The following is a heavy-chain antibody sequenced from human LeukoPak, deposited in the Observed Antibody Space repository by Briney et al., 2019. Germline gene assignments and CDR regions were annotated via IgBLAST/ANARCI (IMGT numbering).Heavy chain of an antibody. CDR3: AKHTYMLRGLVFFDC. J-gene: IGHJ4*02. D-gene: IGHD3-10*01. Sequence: SSETLSLTCTVSGGSISSYYWSWIRQPAGKGLEWIGRIYTSGSTNYNPSLKSRVTMSVDTSKNQFSLNLSSVTAADTAIYYCAKHTYMLRGLVFFDCWGQGTLVAASS. V-gene: IGHV4-4*07. CDR2: IYTSGST. CDR1: GGSISSYY.